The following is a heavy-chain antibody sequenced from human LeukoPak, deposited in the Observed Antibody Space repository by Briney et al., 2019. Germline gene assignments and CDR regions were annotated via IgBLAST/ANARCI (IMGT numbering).Heavy chain of an antibody. Sequence: GGSLRLSYAPSGFPFSSYAMSWVRQAPGKGLEWVAVISGGGSGTYYADSVRGRFTISRDNSKNTVYLQMNSLRAEDTAIYYCAKAVGSSGYFSRDAFDIWGQGTMVTVSS. CDR2: ISGGGSGT. V-gene: IGHV3-23*01. CDR3: AKAVGSSGYFSRDAFDI. CDR1: GFPFSSYA. J-gene: IGHJ3*02. D-gene: IGHD3-22*01.